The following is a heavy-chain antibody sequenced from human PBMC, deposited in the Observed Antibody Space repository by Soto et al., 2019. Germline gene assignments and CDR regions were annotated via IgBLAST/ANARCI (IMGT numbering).Heavy chain of an antibody. D-gene: IGHD1-26*01. CDR1: GGTFSSYA. CDR3: ARARKGGEPPFDY. Sequence: SVQVSCKASGGTFSSYAISWVRQAPGQGLEWMGGIIPIFGTANYAQKFQGRVTITADESTSTAYMELSSLRSEDTAVYYCARARKGGEPPFDYWGQGNLVTVSS. V-gene: IGHV1-69*13. J-gene: IGHJ4*02. CDR2: IIPIFGTA.